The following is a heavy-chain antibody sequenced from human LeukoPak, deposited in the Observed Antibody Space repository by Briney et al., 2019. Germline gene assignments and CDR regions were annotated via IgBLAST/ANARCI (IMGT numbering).Heavy chain of an antibody. CDR3: ARGFYGNWFDP. CDR1: GFSFSDYS. CDR2: ISSSSSTI. D-gene: IGHD4-17*01. J-gene: IGHJ5*02. Sequence: PGGSLRLSCAASGFSFSDYSMSWVRQAPGKGLEWISYISSSSSTIYYADSVKGRFTISRDNAKNSLYLQMNSLRAEDTAVYYCARGFYGNWFDPWGQGTLVTVSS. V-gene: IGHV3-48*01.